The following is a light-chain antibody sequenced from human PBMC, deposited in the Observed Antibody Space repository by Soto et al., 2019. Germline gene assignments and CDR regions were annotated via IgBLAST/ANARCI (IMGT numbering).Light chain of an antibody. CDR3: QQYNSYSWT. CDR2: KAS. CDR1: QSISSW. Sequence: DIQMTQSPSTLSASVGARVTITCRASQSISSWLAWYQQKPGKAPKLLIYKASSLESGVPSRFSGCGSGTEFTLTISSLQPDDFATYYCQQYNSYSWTFGQGTKVDIK. J-gene: IGKJ1*01. V-gene: IGKV1-5*03.